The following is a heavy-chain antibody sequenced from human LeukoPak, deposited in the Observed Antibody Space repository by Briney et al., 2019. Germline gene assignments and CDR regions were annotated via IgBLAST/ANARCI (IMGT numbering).Heavy chain of an antibody. CDR3: ARIGYSSCGTDY. J-gene: IGHJ4*02. CDR2: IKEDGSQR. Sequence: GGSLSLSCVASGFMFSNYWMSWVRQAPGKGLEWVANIKEDGSQRHYVDSVKGRFTISRDNAKNSVYLQVNSLRAEDTAVYYCARIGYSSCGTDYWGQGTLVTVSS. D-gene: IGHD6-6*01. V-gene: IGHV3-7*01. CDR1: GFMFSNYW.